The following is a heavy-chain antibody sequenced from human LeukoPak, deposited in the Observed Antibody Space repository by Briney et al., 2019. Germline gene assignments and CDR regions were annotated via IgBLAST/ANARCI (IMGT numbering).Heavy chain of an antibody. D-gene: IGHD3-16*02. Sequence: SETLSLTCAVSGYSISSGYYWSWIRQPPGKGLEWIGYIYYSGSSNYNPSLKSRVTISADTSKNQFSLKLSSVTAADTAVYYYARYVWGSYPTFEDYWGQGTLVTVSS. CDR1: GYSISSGYY. J-gene: IGHJ4*02. CDR2: IYYSGSS. V-gene: IGHV4-61*01. CDR3: ARYVWGSYPTFEDY.